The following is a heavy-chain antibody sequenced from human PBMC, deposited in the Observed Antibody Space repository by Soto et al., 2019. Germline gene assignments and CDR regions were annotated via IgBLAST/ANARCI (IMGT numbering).Heavy chain of an antibody. V-gene: IGHV1-24*01. Sequence: ASVKVSCKVSGYTLTELSMHWVRQAPGKGLEWMGGFDPEDGETIYAQKFQGRVTMTEDTSTDTAYVELSSLRSEDTAVYYCATETIAAARSYYFDYWGQGTLVTVSS. CDR1: GYTLTELS. D-gene: IGHD6-13*01. CDR3: ATETIAAARSYYFDY. CDR2: FDPEDGET. J-gene: IGHJ4*02.